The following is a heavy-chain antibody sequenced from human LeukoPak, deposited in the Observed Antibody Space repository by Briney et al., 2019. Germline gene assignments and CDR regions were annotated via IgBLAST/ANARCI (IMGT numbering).Heavy chain of an antibody. J-gene: IGHJ5*02. Sequence: SETLSLTCTVSGGSISSYYWSWIRQPAGKGLEWIGRIYTSGSTNYNPSLKSRVTMSVDTSKNQFSLKLSSVTAADTAVYYCARDKTPWGEPTRSNWFDPWGQGTLVTVSS. CDR1: GGSISSYY. CDR3: ARDKTPWGEPTRSNWFDP. D-gene: IGHD3-16*01. V-gene: IGHV4-4*07. CDR2: IYTSGST.